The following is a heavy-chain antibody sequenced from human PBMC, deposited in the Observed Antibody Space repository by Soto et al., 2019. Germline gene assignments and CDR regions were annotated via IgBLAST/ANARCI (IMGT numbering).Heavy chain of an antibody. J-gene: IGHJ5*02. Sequence: SQTLSLTCAVYGGSFSGYYWSWIRQPPGKGLDWIGEINHSGSTNYNPSLKSRVTISVDTSKNQFSLKLSSVTAADTAVYYCARGFPRRGYCSGGSCRNWFDPWGQGTLVTVSS. V-gene: IGHV4-34*01. CDR3: ARGFPRRGYCSGGSCRNWFDP. D-gene: IGHD2-15*01. CDR2: INHSGST. CDR1: GGSFSGYY.